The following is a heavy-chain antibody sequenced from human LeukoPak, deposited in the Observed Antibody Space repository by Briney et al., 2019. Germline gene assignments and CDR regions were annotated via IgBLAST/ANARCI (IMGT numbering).Heavy chain of an antibody. V-gene: IGHV3-23*01. CDR2: IYENGGTT. CDR3: ARDGTDYYDSSGYFGY. CDR1: GFTFRSHA. Sequence: PGGSLRLSCVGSGFTFRSHAMSWVRQAPEKGLEFVSGIYENGGTTYYADSVKGRFSISRDNSKNTLYLQMNSLRAEDTAVYYCARDGTDYYDSSGYFGYWGQGTLVTVSS. J-gene: IGHJ4*02. D-gene: IGHD3-22*01.